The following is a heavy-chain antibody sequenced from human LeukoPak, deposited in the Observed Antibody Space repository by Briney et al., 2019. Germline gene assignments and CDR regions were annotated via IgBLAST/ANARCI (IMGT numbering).Heavy chain of an antibody. J-gene: IGHJ4*02. D-gene: IGHD4-17*01. CDR3: ARPRDDYGDYALALDY. CDR1: GRSISSSSYY. Sequence: PSETLSLTCTVSGRSISSSSYYWGWIRQPPGKGLEWIGSIYYSGSTYYNPSLKSRVTISVDTSKNQFSLKLSSVTAADTAVYYCARPRDDYGDYALALDYWGQGTLVTVSS. V-gene: IGHV4-39*01. CDR2: IYYSGST.